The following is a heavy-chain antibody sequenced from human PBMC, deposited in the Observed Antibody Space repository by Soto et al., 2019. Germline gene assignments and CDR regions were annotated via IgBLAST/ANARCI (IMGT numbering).Heavy chain of an antibody. CDR1: GYSFASYW. D-gene: IGHD6-19*01. CDR2: IFPADSET. CDR3: ARSNSSAWYFFDY. V-gene: IGHV5-51*03. J-gene: IGHJ4*02. Sequence: EVQLVQSGAEVKKGGESLKISCKGSGYSFASYWIAWVRQMPGKGLELMGIIFPADSETRYSQSFEGQVTISADKSINTAFRQWDSLKASDTAMYRCARSNSSAWYFFDYWGQGSLVTVSS.